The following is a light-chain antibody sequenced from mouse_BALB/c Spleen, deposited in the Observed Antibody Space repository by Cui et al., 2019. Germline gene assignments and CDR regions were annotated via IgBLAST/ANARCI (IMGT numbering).Light chain of an antibody. CDR1: QESSSY. J-gene: IGKJ4*01. CDR3: LQYTSYPLT. Sequence: DIEVTQSPSSLSSSLVERVCLHCLVSQESSSYLSWLQQKPDGTIKRLIYAASNLDSGVPKRFSGSRSGTDYSLKISSVEAEDFADYYCLQYTSYPLTFGWGTKLEIK. V-gene: IGKV9-124*01. CDR2: AAS.